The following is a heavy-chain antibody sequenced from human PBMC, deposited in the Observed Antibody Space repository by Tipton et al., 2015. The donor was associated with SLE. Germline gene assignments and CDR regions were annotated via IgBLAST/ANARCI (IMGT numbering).Heavy chain of an antibody. J-gene: IGHJ3*02. V-gene: IGHV3-23*01. CDR1: GFTFSSYA. D-gene: IGHD6-13*01. CDR3: ARDWGYSSSWFDAFDI. CDR2: ISGSGGST. Sequence: SLRLSCAASGFTFSSYAMSWVRQAPGKGLEWVSAISGSGGSTYYADSVKGRFTISRDNSKNTLYLQMNSLRAEDTAVYYCARDWGYSSSWFDAFDIWGQGTMVTVSS.